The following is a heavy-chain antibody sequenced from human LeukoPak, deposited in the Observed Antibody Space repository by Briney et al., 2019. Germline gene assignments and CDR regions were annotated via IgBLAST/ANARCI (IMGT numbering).Heavy chain of an antibody. J-gene: IGHJ4*02. CDR1: GFTFSIYS. CDR2: IYSGGST. D-gene: IGHD2-8*01. CDR3: ARDVWQDGVCPVY. Sequence: GGSLRLSCAVSGFTFSIYSMSWVRQAPGKGLEWVSVIYSGGSTYYADSVKGRFTISRDNSKNTLYLQMNSLRAEDTAVYYCARDVWQDGVCPVYWGQGTLVTVSS. V-gene: IGHV3-66*02.